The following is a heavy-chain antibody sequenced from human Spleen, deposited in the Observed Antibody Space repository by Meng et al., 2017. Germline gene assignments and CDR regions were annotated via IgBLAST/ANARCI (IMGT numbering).Heavy chain of an antibody. CDR2: INHSGST. D-gene: IGHD4-11*01. V-gene: IGHV4-34*01. CDR3: ARGPTTMAHDFDY. CDR1: GGSFSGYY. Sequence: QGQLQHWDAGLLKPSGTLSLTCAVYGGSFSGYYWSWIRQPPGKGLEWIGEINHSGSTNYNPSLKSRVTISVDTSKNQFSLKLSSVTAADTAVYYCARGPTTMAHDFDYWGQGTLVTASPQ. J-gene: IGHJ4*02.